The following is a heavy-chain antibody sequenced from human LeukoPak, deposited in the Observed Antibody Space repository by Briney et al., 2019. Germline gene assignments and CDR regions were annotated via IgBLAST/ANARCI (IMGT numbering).Heavy chain of an antibody. V-gene: IGHV1-2*02. CDR3: ATGSITHTRDP. D-gene: IGHD6-6*01. CDR1: GYASSDID. J-gene: IGHJ5*02. CDR2: INPSSGAR. Sequence: ASVKVSCKASGYASSDIDFNWVRQAPGQGLEWMGWINPSSGARIYSQKFQGRVTMDTSISIAYMELSGLTSDDTAVYYCATGSITHTRDPWGQGTLVTVSS.